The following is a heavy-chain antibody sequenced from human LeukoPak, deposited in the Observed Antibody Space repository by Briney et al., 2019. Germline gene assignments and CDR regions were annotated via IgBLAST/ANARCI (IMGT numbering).Heavy chain of an antibody. CDR2: IRPDGNER. V-gene: IGHV3-7*01. D-gene: IGHD6-19*01. J-gene: IGHJ4*02. CDR1: GFDFSTSW. CDR3: TRDGSGWSVY. Sequence: GGSLTLSCAASGFDFSTSWMDWVRQATGKGLEWVVNIRPDGNERYSVDSVKGRFTISRDNAENSLYLQMKGLEVEDTAMYYCTRDGSGWSVYWGQGALVTVSS.